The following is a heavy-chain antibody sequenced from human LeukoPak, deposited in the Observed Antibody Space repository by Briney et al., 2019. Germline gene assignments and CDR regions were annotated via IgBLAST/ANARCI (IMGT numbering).Heavy chain of an antibody. Sequence: GGSLRLSCAASGFTLSSYGMHWVRQAPGKGLEWVAVISYDGSNKYYADSVKGRFTISRDNSKNTLYLQMNSLRAEDTAVYYCARDRGTAMVTWGQGTLVTVSS. J-gene: IGHJ4*02. CDR1: GFTLSSYG. CDR3: ARDRGTAMVT. V-gene: IGHV3-30*19. D-gene: IGHD5-18*01. CDR2: ISYDGSNK.